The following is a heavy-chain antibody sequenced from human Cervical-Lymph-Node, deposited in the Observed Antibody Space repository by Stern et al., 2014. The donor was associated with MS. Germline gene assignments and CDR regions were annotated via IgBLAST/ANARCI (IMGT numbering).Heavy chain of an antibody. J-gene: IGHJ5*02. D-gene: IGHD1-14*01. V-gene: IGHV6-1*01. CDR2: TYYRSKWYS. Sequence: VQLVESGPGLVKPSQTLSLTCAISGDSVSSNSAAWSWVRQSPSRGLEWLGRTYYRSKWYSDYAESVKSRMTINTDTSKNQFSLHLNSVTPEDTALYYCARERPVSGSHEDWHDPWGQGILVTVSS. CDR1: GDSVSSNSAA. CDR3: ARERPVSGSHEDWHDP.